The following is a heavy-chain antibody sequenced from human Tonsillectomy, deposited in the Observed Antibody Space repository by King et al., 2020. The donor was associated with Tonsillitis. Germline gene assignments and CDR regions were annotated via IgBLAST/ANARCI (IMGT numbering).Heavy chain of an antibody. V-gene: IGHV3-53*01. D-gene: IGHD3-22*01. J-gene: IGHJ3*02. Sequence: QLVQSGGGLIQPGGSLRLSCAASGFTVSSNYMSWVRQAPGKGLEWVSVIYRGGSIYYGDSVKGRFTISRDNSKNTVYLQMNSLRAEDTAVYYCARVSDYYDNSGYVTDAFDIWGQGTMVTVSS. CDR3: ARVSDYYDNSGYVTDAFDI. CDR2: IYRGGSI. CDR1: GFTVSSNY.